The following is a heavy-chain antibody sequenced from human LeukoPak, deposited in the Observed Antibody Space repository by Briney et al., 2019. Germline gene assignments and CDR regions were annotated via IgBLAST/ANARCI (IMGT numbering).Heavy chain of an antibody. J-gene: IGHJ4*02. Sequence: RASVKVSCKASGYTFTSYGISWVRQAPGQGLEWMGWVSAYNGNTNYAQKLQGRVTMTTDTSTSTAYMELRSLRSDDTAVYYCARDVAGIPLYDYWGQGTLVTVSS. D-gene: IGHD6-13*01. V-gene: IGHV1-18*01. CDR3: ARDVAGIPLYDY. CDR1: GYTFTSYG. CDR2: VSAYNGNT.